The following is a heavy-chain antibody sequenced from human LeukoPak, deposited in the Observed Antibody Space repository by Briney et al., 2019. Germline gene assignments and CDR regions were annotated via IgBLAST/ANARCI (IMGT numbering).Heavy chain of an antibody. CDR1: GGSISSYY. CDR2: IFHSGST. CDR3: AREASSGWHIDY. V-gene: IGHV4-59*01. J-gene: IGHJ4*02. Sequence: SETLSLTCTASGGSISSYYWNWIRQPPGKGLEWIGYIFHSGSTNYNPSLKSRVTMSVDTSKNQFSLNLSSVTAADTAVYYCAREASSGWHIDYWGQGTLVTVSS. D-gene: IGHD6-19*01.